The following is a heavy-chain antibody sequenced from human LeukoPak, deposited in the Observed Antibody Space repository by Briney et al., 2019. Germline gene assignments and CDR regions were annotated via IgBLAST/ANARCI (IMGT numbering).Heavy chain of an antibody. Sequence: GGSLRLSCAASEFTVSSNYMSWVRQAPGKGLEWVSVIYSGGSTYYADSVKGRFTISRDNSKNTLYLQMNSLRAEDTAVYYCAREAAAGTIFDYWGQGTLVTVSS. CDR2: IYSGGST. V-gene: IGHV3-53*01. J-gene: IGHJ4*02. D-gene: IGHD6-13*01. CDR3: AREAAAGTIFDY. CDR1: EFTVSSNY.